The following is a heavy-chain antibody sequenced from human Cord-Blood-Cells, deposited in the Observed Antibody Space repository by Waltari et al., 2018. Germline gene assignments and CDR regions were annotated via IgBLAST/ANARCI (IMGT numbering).Heavy chain of an antibody. CDR3: ARWGTVSGIAARPDWYFDL. Sequence: QVQLVQSGAEVKKPGASVKVSCKASGYTFTGYYMHWVRQAPGQGLEWMGWINPNSGGTNYAQKFQGWVTMTRDTSISTAYMELSRLRSDDTAVYYCARWGTVSGIAARPDWYFDLWGRGTLVTVSS. CDR1: GYTFTGYY. V-gene: IGHV1-2*04. CDR2: INPNSGGT. J-gene: IGHJ2*01. D-gene: IGHD6-6*01.